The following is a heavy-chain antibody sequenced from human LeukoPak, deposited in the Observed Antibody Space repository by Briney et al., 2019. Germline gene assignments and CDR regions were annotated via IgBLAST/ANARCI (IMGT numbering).Heavy chain of an antibody. D-gene: IGHD1-26*01. V-gene: IGHV3-30*02. CDR2: IRYDGNNK. Sequence: PGGSLRLSCAASGFTFSSYGMHWVRQAPGKGLEWVAFIRYDGNNKYYADSVKGRFTISRDNSKNTLYLQMNSLRAEDTAVYYCAKAWDSGSYRFDYWGQGTLVTVSS. CDR3: AKAWDSGSYRFDY. J-gene: IGHJ4*02. CDR1: GFTFSSYG.